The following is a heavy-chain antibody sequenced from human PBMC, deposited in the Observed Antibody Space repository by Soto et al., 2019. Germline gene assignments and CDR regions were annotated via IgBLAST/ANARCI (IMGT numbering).Heavy chain of an antibody. J-gene: IGHJ6*03. CDR1: GGSISSSSYY. D-gene: IGHD6-6*01. CDR2: IYYSGST. CDR3: ARRIIEDSSSSYYYYYMDV. Sequence: SETLSLTCTVSGGSISSSSYYWGWIRQPPGKGLEWIGSIYYSGSTYYNPSLKSRVTISVDTSKNQFSLKLSSVTAADTAVYYCARRIIEDSSSSYYYYYMDVWGKGTTVTVSS. V-gene: IGHV4-39*01.